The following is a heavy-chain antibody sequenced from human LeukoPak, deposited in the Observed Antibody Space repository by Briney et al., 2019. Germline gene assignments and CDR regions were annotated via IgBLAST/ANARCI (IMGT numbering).Heavy chain of an antibody. J-gene: IGHJ4*02. CDR3: ARHRPYSSGWRHFDY. CDR2: IYPGDSDT. Sequence: GESLKISCKGSGYSFTTYWTGWVRQMPGKGLEWMGIIYPGDSDTRYSPSLQGQVTISADKSISTAYLQWSSLKASDTAIYYCARHRPYSSGWRHFDYWGQGTLVTVSS. CDR1: GYSFTTYW. V-gene: IGHV5-51*01. D-gene: IGHD6-19*01.